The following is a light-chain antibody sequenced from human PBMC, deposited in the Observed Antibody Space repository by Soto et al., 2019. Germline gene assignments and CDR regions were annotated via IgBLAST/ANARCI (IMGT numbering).Light chain of an antibody. Sequence: EVVMTQSPATLSVSPGESATLSCRASQRISSNLAWYQQRRGQAPRLLIYGASTRAPGIPARFSGSGSETEFTLTISSLQSEDFAVYYCQHYNNWPPWTFGQGTKVEIK. CDR2: GAS. CDR3: QHYNNWPPWT. CDR1: QRISSN. V-gene: IGKV3-15*01. J-gene: IGKJ1*01.